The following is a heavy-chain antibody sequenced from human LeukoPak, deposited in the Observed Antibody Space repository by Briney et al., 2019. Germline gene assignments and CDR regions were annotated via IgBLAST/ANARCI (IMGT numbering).Heavy chain of an antibody. CDR1: GYTFTSYY. Sequence: ASVKVSCKASGYTFTSYYMHWVRQAPGQGLEWMGIINPSGGSTSYAQKFQGRVTMTRDTSTSTVYMELSSLRSEDTAVYYCARHCVEGSGSYLLRTSPYFDYWGQGTLVTVSS. CDR3: ARHCVEGSGSYLLRTSPYFDY. D-gene: IGHD3-10*01. CDR2: INPSGGST. V-gene: IGHV1-46*01. J-gene: IGHJ4*02.